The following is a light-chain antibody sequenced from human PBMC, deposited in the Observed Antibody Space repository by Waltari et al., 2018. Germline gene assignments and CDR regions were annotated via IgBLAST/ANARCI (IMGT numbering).Light chain of an antibody. Sequence: DIQMTQSPSSLSASVGDTVTITCQASQGIGNNLNWYQQKPGKAPKLLIYRASSLQSGIPSRLSGSGSGTDFTLTISSLQPEDFATYYCQQGYSYPRTFGQGTKVEIK. CDR1: QGIGNN. CDR2: RAS. CDR3: QQGYSYPRT. V-gene: IGKV1-16*01. J-gene: IGKJ1*01.